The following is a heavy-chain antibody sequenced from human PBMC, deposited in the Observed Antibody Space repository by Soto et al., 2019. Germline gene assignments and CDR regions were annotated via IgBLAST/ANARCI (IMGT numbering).Heavy chain of an antibody. V-gene: IGHV4-39*01. CDR2: IYYSGST. J-gene: IGHJ5*02. D-gene: IGHD2-2*01. CDR1: GGSISSSSYY. CDR3: ARQDIVVVPAAPYWFDP. Sequence: SETLSLTCTVSGGSISSSSYYWGWIRQPPGKGLEWIGSIYYSGSTYYNPSLKSRVTISVDTSKNQFSLKLSSVTAADTAVYYCARQDIVVVPAAPYWFDPWGQVTLVTVSS.